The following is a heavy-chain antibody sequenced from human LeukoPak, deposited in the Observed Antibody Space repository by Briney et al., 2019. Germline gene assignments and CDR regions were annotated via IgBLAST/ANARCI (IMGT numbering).Heavy chain of an antibody. V-gene: IGHV4-34*01. CDR1: VGCVRGEF. D-gene: IGHD3-3*01. CDR2: INHSGST. Sequence: SEALALSFAVYVGCVRGEFWSWIRQPPVGGLEEVWEINHSGSTNYNPSLKSRVTIPVDTSKNQFSLKLSSVTAADTAVYYCARSFAGLLPAHWYFDLWGSGTLVTVSS. J-gene: IGHJ2*01. CDR3: ARSFAGLLPAHWYFDL.